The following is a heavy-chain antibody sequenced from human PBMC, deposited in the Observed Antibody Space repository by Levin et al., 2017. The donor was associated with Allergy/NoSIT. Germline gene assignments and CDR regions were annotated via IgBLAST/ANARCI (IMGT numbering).Heavy chain of an antibody. Sequence: GGSLRLSCAASGFTVSSNYMSWVRQAPGKGLEWVSVIYSGGSTYYADSVKGRFTISRDNSKNTLYLQMNSLRAEDTAVYYCARNRGTGMYYFDYWGQGTLVTVSS. CDR3: ARNRGTGMYYFDY. CDR1: GFTVSSNY. V-gene: IGHV3-53*01. J-gene: IGHJ4*02. D-gene: IGHD3-10*01. CDR2: IYSGGST.